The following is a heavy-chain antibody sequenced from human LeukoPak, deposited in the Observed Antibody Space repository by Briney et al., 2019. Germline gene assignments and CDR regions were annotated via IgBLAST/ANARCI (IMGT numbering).Heavy chain of an antibody. D-gene: IGHD1-26*01. CDR2: ITSDSDDT. CDR3: VKGVGPRAPNGRVFEY. V-gene: IGHV3-23*01. Sequence: HPGGSLRLSCAASGFTFSNYAMTWVRQAPGKGLDWVSIITSDSDDTKYADSVRGRFTISRDNSKNTLFLQMNTLRVDDTAVYYCVKGVGPRAPNGRVFEYWGQGALVTVSS. J-gene: IGHJ4*02. CDR1: GFTFSNYA.